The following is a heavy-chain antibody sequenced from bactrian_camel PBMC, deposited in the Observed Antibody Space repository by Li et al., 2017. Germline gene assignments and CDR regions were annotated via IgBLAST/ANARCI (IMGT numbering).Heavy chain of an antibody. V-gene: IGHV3S53*01. CDR2: ISSDGST. J-gene: IGHJ7*01. D-gene: IGHD2*01. Sequence: HVQLVESGGDSVQAGGSLKLSCAGFGATYNIGCMGWFRQAPGKEREGVARISSDGSTKYGDFVDGRFMISVDKAKNFVYLQMNNLKPEDTGMYYCAAVEWHCSGALLDYGFDYWGKGTLVTVS. CDR1: GATYNIGC.